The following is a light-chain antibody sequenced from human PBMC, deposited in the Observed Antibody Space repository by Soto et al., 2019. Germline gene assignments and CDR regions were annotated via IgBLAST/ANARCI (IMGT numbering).Light chain of an antibody. V-gene: IGKV3-11*01. CDR3: QQRSKWPLT. J-gene: IGKJ4*01. Sequence: DIVLTQSPATLSLSPGERATLSCRASQSVSSYLAWYQQKPGQAPRLLIYDASNRATGIPARFSGSGSGTDFNLTISSLHPEDFEVYYCQQRSKWPLTFGGGTKVDIK. CDR1: QSVSSY. CDR2: DAS.